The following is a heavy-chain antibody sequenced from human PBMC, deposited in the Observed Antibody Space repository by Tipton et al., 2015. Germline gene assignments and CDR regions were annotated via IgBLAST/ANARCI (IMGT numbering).Heavy chain of an antibody. Sequence: GLVKPSETLSLTCTVSGGSVSSGTSYHWSWIRQPPGKGLEWIGEISQSGSSNYIPSLKSRLTISLDKSENQFSLRLSSVTAADTAVYYCAGHDLSGWFSFVYWGQGILVTVSS. D-gene: IGHD6-19*01. CDR1: GGSVSSGTSYH. CDR3: AGHDLSGWFSFVY. V-gene: IGHV4-61*01. CDR2: ISQSGSS. J-gene: IGHJ4*02.